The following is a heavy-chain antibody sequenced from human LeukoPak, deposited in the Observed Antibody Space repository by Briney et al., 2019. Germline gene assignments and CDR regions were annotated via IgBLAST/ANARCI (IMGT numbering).Heavy chain of an antibody. CDR1: GHTFTGYY. Sequence: GASVKVSCKASGHTFTGYYMHWVRQAPGQGLEWMGWINPNSGGTNYAQKFQGRVTMTRDTPISTAYMELSKLRSDDTAVYYCSREVSGVYYERELFDYGGKGTLVTVPS. V-gene: IGHV1-2*02. CDR2: INPNSGGT. J-gene: IGHJ4*02. CDR3: SREVSGVYYERELFDY. D-gene: IGHD3-16*01.